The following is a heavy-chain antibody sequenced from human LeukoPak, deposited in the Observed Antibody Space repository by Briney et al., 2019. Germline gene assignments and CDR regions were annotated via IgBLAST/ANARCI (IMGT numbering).Heavy chain of an antibody. D-gene: IGHD3-9*01. CDR3: AKRVYDILTGYYNYYYYMDV. Sequence: PGGSLRLSCAASGFTFSSYAMSWVRQAPGKGLEWVSAINGGGGGTYYADSVKGRFTISRDNSKNTLYLQMNSLRAEDTAVYYCAKRVYDILTGYYNYYYYMDVWGKGTTVTVSS. CDR2: INGGGGGT. J-gene: IGHJ6*03. V-gene: IGHV3-23*01. CDR1: GFTFSSYA.